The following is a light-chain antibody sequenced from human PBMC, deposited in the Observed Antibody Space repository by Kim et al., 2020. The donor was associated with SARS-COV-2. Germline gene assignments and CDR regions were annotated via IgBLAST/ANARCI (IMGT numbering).Light chain of an antibody. Sequence: TPGQTARITCSEDALPKQYAYWYQQKPGQAPVLVIYKDSERPSGIPERFSGSSSGTTVTLTISGVQAEDEADYYCQSADSSGTWVFGGGTQLTVL. CDR3: QSADSSGTWV. CDR1: ALPKQY. V-gene: IGLV3-25*03. CDR2: KDS. J-gene: IGLJ3*02.